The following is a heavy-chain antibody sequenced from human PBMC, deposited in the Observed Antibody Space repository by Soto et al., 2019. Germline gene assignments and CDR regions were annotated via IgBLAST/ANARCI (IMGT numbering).Heavy chain of an antibody. CDR3: ARFCSGGSCYAGRHDAFDI. J-gene: IGHJ3*02. Sequence: GGSLRISCAASGFTFSSYSMNWVRQAPGKGLEWVSSISSGSSYIYYADSVKGGFTISRDNAKNSLYLQMNSLRAEDTAVYYCARFCSGGSCYAGRHDAFDIWGQGTMVTVSS. V-gene: IGHV3-21*01. D-gene: IGHD2-15*01. CDR1: GFTFSSYS. CDR2: ISSGSSYI.